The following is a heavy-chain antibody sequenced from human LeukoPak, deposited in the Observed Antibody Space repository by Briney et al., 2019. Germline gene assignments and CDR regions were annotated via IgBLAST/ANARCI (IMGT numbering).Heavy chain of an antibody. CDR2: ISSSVGTI. CDR1: GFTFSSYE. J-gene: IGHJ4*02. V-gene: IGHV3-48*03. Sequence: AGGSLRLSCAASGFTFSSYEMNWVRQAPGKGLEWVSYISSSVGTIYYADSVKGRFTISRDNAKNSLYLQMNSLRAEDTAVYYCAYYHVNEEPPTFWGQGTLVTVSS. D-gene: IGHD1-1*01. CDR3: AYYHVNEEPPTF.